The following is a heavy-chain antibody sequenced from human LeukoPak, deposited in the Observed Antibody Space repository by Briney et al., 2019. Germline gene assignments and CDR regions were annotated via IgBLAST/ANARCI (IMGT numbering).Heavy chain of an antibody. Sequence: GGSLRLSCVGSSIRFADHWMLWVRQVPGKPPAWVARSDRDGGVREYADSVKGRFTIPRDNARNTIHLEMNRLKVEDTAIYYCVASRWSGALDFWGQGSLVTVSS. V-gene: IGHV3-74*01. CDR1: SIRFADHW. CDR2: SDRDGGVR. D-gene: IGHD3-3*01. J-gene: IGHJ4*02. CDR3: VASRWSGALDF.